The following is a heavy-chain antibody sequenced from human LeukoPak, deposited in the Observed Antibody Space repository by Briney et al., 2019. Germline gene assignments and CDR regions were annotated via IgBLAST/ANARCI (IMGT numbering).Heavy chain of an antibody. D-gene: IGHD6-19*01. CDR1: GYTFTSYA. J-gene: IGHJ4*02. CDR2: INTNTGNP. CDR3: ARVYSAEEQWLVLED. V-gene: IGHV7-4-1*02. Sequence: EASVKVSCKASGYTFTSYAINWVRQAPGQGLEWLGGINTNTGNPTYAQGFTGRFVFSLDTSVSTAYLQISSLKAEDTAVYYCARVYSAEEQWLVLEDWGQGTLVTVSS.